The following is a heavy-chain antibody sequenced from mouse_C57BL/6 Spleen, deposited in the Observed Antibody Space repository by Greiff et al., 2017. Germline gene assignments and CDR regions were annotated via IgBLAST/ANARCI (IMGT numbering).Heavy chain of an antibody. D-gene: IGHD2-4*01. CDR3: ARLYDYDGGLDY. V-gene: IGHV3-6*01. CDR2: ISYDGSN. J-gene: IGHJ2*01. Sequence: EVKVEESGPGLVKPSQSLSLTCSVTGYSITSGYYWNWIRQFPGNKLEWMGYISYDGSNNYNPSLKNRISITRDTSKNQFFLKLNSVTTEDTATYYCARLYDYDGGLDYWGQGTTLTVSS. CDR1: GYSITSGYY.